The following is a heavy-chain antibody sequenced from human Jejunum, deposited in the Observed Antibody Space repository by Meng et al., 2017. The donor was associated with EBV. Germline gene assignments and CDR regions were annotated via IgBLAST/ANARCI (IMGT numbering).Heavy chain of an antibody. CDR2: INPNGDSS. D-gene: IGHD3-22*01. V-gene: IGHV1-46*01. J-gene: IGHJ5*02. CDR3: ARDVSDSNKAWLLDP. CDR1: GYTFTSHY. Sequence: QVQLVQSGTEVKKPGALVKVCCKASGYTFTSHYMHWVRQAPGQGLEWMGIINPNGDSSTYAQKFQDRVTMTRDMSTSTDYMELSSLGSEDTAIYYCARDVSDSNKAWLLDPWGQGTLVTVAS.